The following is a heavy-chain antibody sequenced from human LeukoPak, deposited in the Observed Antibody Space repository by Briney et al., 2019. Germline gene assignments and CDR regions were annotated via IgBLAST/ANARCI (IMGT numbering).Heavy chain of an antibody. CDR1: GFTFSRYG. D-gene: IGHD5-12*01. V-gene: IGHV3-30*02. CDR2: IRYDGSNK. CDR3: TTIKGYGRGFDY. J-gene: IGHJ4*02. Sequence: PGGSLRLSCAASGFTFSRYGMHWVRQAPGKGLEWVAFIRYDGSNKYYADSVKGRFTISRDNSKNTLYLQMNSLRAEDTAVYYCTTIKGYGRGFDYWGQGTLVTVSS.